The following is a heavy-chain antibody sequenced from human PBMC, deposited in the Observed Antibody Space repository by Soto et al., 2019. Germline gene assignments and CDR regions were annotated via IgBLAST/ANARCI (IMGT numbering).Heavy chain of an antibody. CDR3: ARGPTDYYDNSANYFLDY. V-gene: IGHV1-18*01. D-gene: IGHD3-22*01. CDR2: ISTYNGNT. CDR1: GYTFITYD. Sequence: QVQLVQSGAEVKKPGASVKVSCKASGYTFITYDVSWVRQAPGQGLDRLGWISTYNGNTRYAERLQGRVTMTTDTTTNTAYMELRNLRSDDTAVYYCARGPTDYYDNSANYFLDYWGQGTLVTVSS. J-gene: IGHJ4*02.